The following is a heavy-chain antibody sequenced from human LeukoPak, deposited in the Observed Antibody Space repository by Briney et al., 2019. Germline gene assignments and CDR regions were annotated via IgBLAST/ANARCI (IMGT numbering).Heavy chain of an antibody. Sequence: GGSLRLSCAASGFTFSNYWVHWVRQAPGKGLVWVSRINPDGSTINYADSVKGRFTISRDNTKNTLYLQMNSLRAEDTAVYYCATAGNYRFDYWGQGTLVTVSS. J-gene: IGHJ4*02. D-gene: IGHD1-7*01. CDR3: ATAGNYRFDY. CDR1: GFTFSNYW. CDR2: INPDGSTI. V-gene: IGHV3-74*01.